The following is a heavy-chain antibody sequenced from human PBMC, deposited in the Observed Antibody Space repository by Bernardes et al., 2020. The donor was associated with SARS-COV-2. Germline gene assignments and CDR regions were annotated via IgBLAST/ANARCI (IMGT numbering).Heavy chain of an antibody. CDR1: GYTFTSYG. Sequence: ASVKVSCKASGYTFTSYGISWVRQAPGQGLEWMGWISAYNGNTNYAQKLQGRVTMTTDTSTSTAYMELRSLRSDDTAVYYCARTTPLAAAAFNWFDPWGQGTLVTVSS. D-gene: IGHD6-13*01. CDR2: ISAYNGNT. CDR3: ARTTPLAAAAFNWFDP. V-gene: IGHV1-18*04. J-gene: IGHJ5*02.